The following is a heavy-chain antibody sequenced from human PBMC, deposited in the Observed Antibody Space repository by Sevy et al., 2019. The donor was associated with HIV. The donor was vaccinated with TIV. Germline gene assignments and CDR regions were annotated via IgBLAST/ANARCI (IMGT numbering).Heavy chain of an antibody. CDR3: AREEWIKFFDY. Sequence: ASVKVSCKASGYTISTYYMHWVRQAPGQGLEWMGIINPSGGSTDYAQKFQGRVSMTRDTSTSTVYMELSSLRSEDTAVYYCAREEWIKFFDYWGQGTLVTVSS. CDR1: GYTISTYY. J-gene: IGHJ4*02. V-gene: IGHV1-46*01. D-gene: IGHD2-2*03. CDR2: INPSGGST.